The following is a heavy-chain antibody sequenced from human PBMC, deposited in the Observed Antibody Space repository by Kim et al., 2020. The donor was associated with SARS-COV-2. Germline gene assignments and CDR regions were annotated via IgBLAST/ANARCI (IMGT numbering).Heavy chain of an antibody. D-gene: IGHD1-7*01. V-gene: IGHV3-23*01. Sequence: DSVKGRFTVARDISKNTLDLQMNSLGPEDTAVYYCARVAGRELIEYYFDSWGQGTLVTVSS. J-gene: IGHJ4*02. CDR3: ARVAGRELIEYYFDS.